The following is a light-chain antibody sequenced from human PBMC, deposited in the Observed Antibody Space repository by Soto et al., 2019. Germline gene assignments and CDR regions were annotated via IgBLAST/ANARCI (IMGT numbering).Light chain of an antibody. CDR2: XXX. J-gene: IGLJ2*01. V-gene: IGLV2-8*01. CDR1: SSDVGGYNY. Sequence: QSVLTQPPSASGSPGQSVTISCTGTSSDVGGYNYVSWYQHHPGKAPXLMIYXXXXXXXXXXXXFSGSXSGXXXXXXXXGXXAEDEADYYCSSYAGSNSLGVFGGGTKLTVL. CDR3: SSYAGSNSLGV.